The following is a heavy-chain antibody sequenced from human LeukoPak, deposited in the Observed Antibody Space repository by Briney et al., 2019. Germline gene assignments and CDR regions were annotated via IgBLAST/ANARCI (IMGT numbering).Heavy chain of an antibody. CDR1: GYTFTDYY. V-gene: IGHV1-18*01. CDR2: ISAYNGNT. D-gene: IGHD6-19*01. CDR3: ARLEWGIAVAGFGLDP. Sequence: ASVKVSCKASGYTFTDYYMHWVRQAPGQGLEWMGWISAYNGNTNYAQKLQGRVTMTTDTSTSTAYMELRSLRSDDTAVYYCARLEWGIAVAGFGLDPWGQGTLVTVSS. J-gene: IGHJ5*02.